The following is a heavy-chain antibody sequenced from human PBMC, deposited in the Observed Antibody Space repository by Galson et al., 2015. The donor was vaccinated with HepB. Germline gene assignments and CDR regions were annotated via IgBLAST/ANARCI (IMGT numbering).Heavy chain of an antibody. CDR1: GFTFSSYG. CDR2: ISNDGSNK. D-gene: IGHD4-11*01. CDR3: AKGTGHHVDYSNNIDYYYGMDV. J-gene: IGHJ6*02. Sequence: SLRLSCAASGFTFSSYGMHWVRQAPGKGLEWVAVISNDGSNKYYLESVKGRFTISRGNSQNTLYLQMNSLRVEDTAVYYCAKGTGHHVDYSNNIDYYYGMDVWGQGTTVTVSS. V-gene: IGHV3-30*18.